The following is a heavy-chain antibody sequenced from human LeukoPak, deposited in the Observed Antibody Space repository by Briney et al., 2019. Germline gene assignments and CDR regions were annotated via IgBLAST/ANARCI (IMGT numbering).Heavy chain of an antibody. V-gene: IGHV3-53*01. CDR2: IYTGGTT. D-gene: IGHD5-24*01. Sequence: GGSLRLSCAASGFTVSSKYMTWVRQAPGKGVEWGSFIYTGGTTYYADSVKGRFIISRDNSKNTLYLQMNSLRAEDTAVYYCARWRWQQSEFDYWGQGTLVTVSS. CDR3: ARWRWQQSEFDY. CDR1: GFTVSSKY. J-gene: IGHJ4*02.